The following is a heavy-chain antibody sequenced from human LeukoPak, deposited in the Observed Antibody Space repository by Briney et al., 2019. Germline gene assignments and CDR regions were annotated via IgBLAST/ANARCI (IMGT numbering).Heavy chain of an antibody. CDR3: ARDYYYSSGYAEYFQH. CDR2: ICTSNGNT. V-gene: IGHV1-18*01. D-gene: IGHD3-22*01. Sequence: GASVKVSCKASGYTFTNYRSSWVRQAPGQGVEWMGWICTSNGNTNYAEKLKGSVTMTTDTSTSTAYMELKSLRSDDTAVYYCARDYYYSSGYAEYFQHWGQGTLVTVSS. J-gene: IGHJ1*01. CDR1: GYTFTNYR.